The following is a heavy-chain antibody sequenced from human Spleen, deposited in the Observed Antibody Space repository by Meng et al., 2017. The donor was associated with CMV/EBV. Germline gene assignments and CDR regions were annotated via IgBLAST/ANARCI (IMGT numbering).Heavy chain of an antibody. J-gene: IGHJ4*02. CDR2: ISYDGSNR. Sequence: LSLTCAASGFTFSSYAMHWVRQAPGKGLEWVAVISYDGSNRYYADSVKGRFTISRDNSKNTLYLQMNSLRAEDTAVYYCARPIAMDYDFWSGYTLPLGYWGQGTLVTVSS. V-gene: IGHV3-30-3*01. CDR1: GFTFSSYA. CDR3: ARPIAMDYDFWSGYTLPLGY. D-gene: IGHD3-3*01.